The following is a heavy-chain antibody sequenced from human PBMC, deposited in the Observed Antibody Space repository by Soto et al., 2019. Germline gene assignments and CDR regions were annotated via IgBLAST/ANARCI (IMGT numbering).Heavy chain of an antibody. J-gene: IGHJ4*02. Sequence: QVQLVQSGAEVKEPGASVKISCKGSGYTFTNFYIHWVRQAPGQGLEWMGIVNPNGGSTNYAQNFKGRITISRDTSTSTVYMDLSSLRSEDTAVYYCARGLASGDYWGKGTMVTVSS. CDR2: VNPNGGST. CDR1: GYTFTNFY. V-gene: IGHV1-46*01. CDR3: ARGLASGDY. D-gene: IGHD6-6*01.